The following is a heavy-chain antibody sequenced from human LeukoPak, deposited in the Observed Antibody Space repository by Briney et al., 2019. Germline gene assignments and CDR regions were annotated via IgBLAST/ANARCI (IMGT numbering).Heavy chain of an antibody. CDR3: ARYYYDILTGYPAGGFDP. V-gene: IGHV4-39*01. J-gene: IGHJ5*02. Sequence: PSETLSLTCTVSGGSISSGNYYWGWIRQPPGEGLEWIGSIYYSGSTYYNPSLKSRVTISVDTSKNQFSLKLSSVTAADTAVYYCARYYYDILTGYPAGGFDPWGQGTLVTVSS. CDR1: GGSISSGNYY. CDR2: IYYSGST. D-gene: IGHD3-9*01.